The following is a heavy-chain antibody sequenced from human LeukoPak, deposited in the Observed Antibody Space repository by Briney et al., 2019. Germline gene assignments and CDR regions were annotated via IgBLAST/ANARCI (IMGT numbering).Heavy chain of an antibody. J-gene: IGHJ4*02. Sequence: SETLSLTCTISGGSISSSSFYWGWIRQPPGKGLEWIGSINYGGSTSYNPSLKNRVTVSLDTSKTQFSLRLSSVTAADTAVYYCARVLRHFDWPCDYWGQGTLVTVSS. CDR2: INYGGST. CDR1: GGSISSSSFY. CDR3: ARVLRHFDWPCDY. D-gene: IGHD3-9*01. V-gene: IGHV4-39*01.